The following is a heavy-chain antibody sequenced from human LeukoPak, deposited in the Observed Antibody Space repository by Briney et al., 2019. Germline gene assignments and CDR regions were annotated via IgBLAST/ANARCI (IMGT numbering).Heavy chain of an antibody. CDR2: MSPNSGNT. V-gene: IGHV1-8*03. J-gene: IGHJ6*03. Sequence: ASVKVSCKASEYTFTSYDINWVRQAAGQGLEWMGWMSPNSGNTGYAQKFQGRVTITRNISISTAYMELSSLRSEDTAVYFCARGPSGYHNYHTDVWGKGTTVTVSS. CDR1: EYTFTSYD. D-gene: IGHD3-10*01. CDR3: ARGPSGYHNYHTDV.